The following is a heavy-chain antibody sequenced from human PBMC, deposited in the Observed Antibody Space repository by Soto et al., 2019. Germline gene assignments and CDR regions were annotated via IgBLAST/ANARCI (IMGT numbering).Heavy chain of an antibody. V-gene: IGHV4-31*03. J-gene: IGHJ4*02. CDR2: IYNSGGT. D-gene: IGHD4-17*01. Sequence: QVQLQESGPGLVKPSQTLSLTCTVSGGSISSGGYYWSRIRQHPGKGLEWIGFIYNSGGTYYNPSLKSRVTISVDTSKNQFSLELSFVTAADTAVYYCARQDGDYLDYWGQGALVTVSS. CDR3: ARQDGDYLDY. CDR1: GGSISSGGYY.